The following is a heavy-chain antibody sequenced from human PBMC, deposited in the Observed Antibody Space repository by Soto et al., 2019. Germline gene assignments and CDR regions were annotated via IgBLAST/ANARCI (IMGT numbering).Heavy chain of an antibody. J-gene: IGHJ5*02. Sequence: GGSLRLSCAASGFPFSSYGMHWVRRSPGKGLEWVAVIWYDGSNKYYADSVKGRFTISRDNSKNTLYLQMNSLRAEDTAVYYCARDSVPLLLGHNWFDPWGQGTLVTVSS. D-gene: IGHD3-22*01. CDR2: IWYDGSNK. V-gene: IGHV3-33*01. CDR3: ARDSVPLLLGHNWFDP. CDR1: GFPFSSYG.